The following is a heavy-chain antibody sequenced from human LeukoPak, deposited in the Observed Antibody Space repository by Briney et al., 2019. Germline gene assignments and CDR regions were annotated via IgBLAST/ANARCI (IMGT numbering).Heavy chain of an antibody. CDR1: GGTFSSYA. V-gene: IGHV1-69*06. D-gene: IGHD1-26*01. J-gene: IGHJ4*02. CDR3: ARGRRWELRYLFDY. CDR2: IIPIFGTA. Sequence: SVKVSCKASGGTFSSYAISWVRQAPGQGLEWMGGIIPIFGTANYAQKFQGRVTITADKSTSTAYMELSSLRSEDTAVYYCARGRRWELRYLFDYWGQGTLVTVSS.